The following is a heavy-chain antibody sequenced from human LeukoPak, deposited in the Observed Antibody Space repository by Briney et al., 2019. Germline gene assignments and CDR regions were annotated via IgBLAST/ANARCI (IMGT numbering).Heavy chain of an antibody. J-gene: IGHJ6*03. CDR2: IIPIFGTA. V-gene: IGHV1-69*13. D-gene: IGHD2-2*01. CDR3: ASNIVVVPAAIRYYYYMDV. CDR1: GGTFSSYA. Sequence: SVKVSCKASGGTFSSYAISWVRQAPGQGLEWMGGIIPIFGTANYAQKFQGRVTITADESTSTAYMELSSLRSEDTAVYHCASNIVVVPAAIRYYYYMDVWGKGTTVTVSS.